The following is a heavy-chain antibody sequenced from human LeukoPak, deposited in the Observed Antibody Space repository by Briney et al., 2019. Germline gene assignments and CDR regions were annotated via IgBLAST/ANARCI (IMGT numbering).Heavy chain of an antibody. CDR3: ARARPTVVTPEHFQF. J-gene: IGHJ1*01. V-gene: IGHV4-30-4*01. Sequence: SQSLSLTCAVFGVSIRSGESFSSWIRQPPGKGLEWIGYIYNSGSDPYNPSLESRIRISADTSRKHFSLKLTSVTAADTAVYNCARARPTVVTPEHFQFWGQGTLVTVSS. CDR1: GVSIRSGESF. CDR2: IYNSGSD. D-gene: IGHD4-23*01.